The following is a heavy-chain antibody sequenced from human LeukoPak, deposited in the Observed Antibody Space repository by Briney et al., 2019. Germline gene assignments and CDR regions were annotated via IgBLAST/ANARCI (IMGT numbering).Heavy chain of an antibody. CDR1: GGSFSGYY. V-gene: IGHV4-34*01. J-gene: IGHJ4*02. CDR2: INHSGST. CDR3: TRGGGYSSSWSFN. Sequence: PSETLSLTCAVYGGSFSGYYWSWIRQPPGKGLEWIGEINHSGSTNYNPSLKSRVTISVDTSKNQFSLKLSSVTAADTAMYYCTRGGGYSSSWSFNWGQGTLVTVSS. D-gene: IGHD6-13*01.